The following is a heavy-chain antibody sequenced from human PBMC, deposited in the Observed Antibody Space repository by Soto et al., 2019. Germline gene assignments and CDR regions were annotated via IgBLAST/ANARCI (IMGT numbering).Heavy chain of an antibody. CDR2: VSYGGRT. CDR3: VRRARLGATIDSLDY. CDR1: GASISTNSFY. Sequence: SETLSLTCSVSGASISTNSFYLDWIRQPPGKGLEWIGSVSYGGRTYDNPSLKSRVTVSADTSKNQIFLNMTSVGAADTAVYYCVRRARLGATIDSLDYWGPGILVTVSS. J-gene: IGHJ4*02. V-gene: IGHV4-39*01. D-gene: IGHD1-26*01.